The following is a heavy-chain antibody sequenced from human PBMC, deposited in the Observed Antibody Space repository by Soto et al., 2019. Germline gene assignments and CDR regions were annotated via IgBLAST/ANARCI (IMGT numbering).Heavy chain of an antibody. CDR3: ARDRYYGSGSLDY. V-gene: IGHV4-30-4*01. CDR1: GGSISSGDYY. D-gene: IGHD3-10*01. Sequence: KTSETLSLTCTVSGGSISSGDYYWSWIRQPPGKGLEWIGYIYYSGSTYYNPSLKSRVTISVDTSKNQFSLKLSSVTAADTAVYYCARDRYYGSGSLDYWGQGTLVTVSS. J-gene: IGHJ4*02. CDR2: IYYSGST.